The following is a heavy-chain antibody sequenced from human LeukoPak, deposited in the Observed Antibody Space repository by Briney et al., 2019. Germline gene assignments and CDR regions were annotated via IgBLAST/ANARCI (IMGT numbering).Heavy chain of an antibody. CDR3: AKVGGYGGGAFDY. CDR2: ISGSGGST. CDR1: GFTFSSYA. J-gene: IGHJ4*02. Sequence: TGGSLRLSCAASGFTFSSYAMSWVRQAPGKGLEWVSAISGSGGSTYYADSVKGRFTISRDNSKNTLYLQMNSLRAEDTAVYYCAKVGGYGGGAFDYWGQGTLVTVSS. V-gene: IGHV3-23*01. D-gene: IGHD4-23*01.